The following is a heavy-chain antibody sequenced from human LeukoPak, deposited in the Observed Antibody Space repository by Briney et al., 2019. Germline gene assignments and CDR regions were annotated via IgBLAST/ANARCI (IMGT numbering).Heavy chain of an antibody. Sequence: PGGSLRLSCAASGFTVSNNYMNWVRQAPGKGLEWVSSISSSSSYIYYADSVKGRFTISRDNAKNSLYLQMNSLRAEDTAIYYCARVGSYFDYWGQGTLVTVSS. CDR2: ISSSSSYI. J-gene: IGHJ4*02. D-gene: IGHD3-10*01. CDR3: ARVGSYFDY. CDR1: GFTVSNNY. V-gene: IGHV3-21*01.